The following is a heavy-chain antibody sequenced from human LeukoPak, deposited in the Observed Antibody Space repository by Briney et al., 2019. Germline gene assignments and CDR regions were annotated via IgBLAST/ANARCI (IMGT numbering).Heavy chain of an antibody. CDR1: GGTFSSYA. Sequence: ASVKVSCKASGGTFSSYAIGWVRQATGQGLEWMGWMNPNSGNTGSAQKFQGRLSMTRNNPLSTAYMELSSLRSEDTAVYYCARVGYDSSGYYLHDYWGQGTLVTVSS. V-gene: IGHV1-8*02. D-gene: IGHD3-22*01. CDR3: ARVGYDSSGYYLHDY. CDR2: MNPNSGNT. J-gene: IGHJ4*02.